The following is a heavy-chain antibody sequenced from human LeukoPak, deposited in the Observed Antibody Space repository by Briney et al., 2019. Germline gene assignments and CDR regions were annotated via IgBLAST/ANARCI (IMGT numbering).Heavy chain of an antibody. Sequence: ASVKVSCKASGYTFTGYYTHWVRQAPGQGLEWMGWINPNSGGTNYAQKFQGRVTMTRDTSISTAYMELSRLRSDDTAVYYCARVDFDYYYGMDVWGQGTTVTVSS. D-gene: IGHD3/OR15-3a*01. V-gene: IGHV1-2*02. CDR3: ARVDFDYYYGMDV. CDR1: GYTFTGYY. CDR2: INPNSGGT. J-gene: IGHJ6*02.